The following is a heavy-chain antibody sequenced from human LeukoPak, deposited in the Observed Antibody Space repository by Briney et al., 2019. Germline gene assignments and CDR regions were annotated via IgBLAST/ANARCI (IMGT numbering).Heavy chain of an antibody. CDR2: ISYDGINK. CDR3: ARDHGGTSSWPKLLY. Sequence: GRSLRLSCAASGVNFSSHGMHWVRQAPGKGLEWVAFISYDGINKYYADSVKGRFTTSRDNSRNTVYLQMNSLRAEDMAVYYCARDHGGTSSWPKLLYWGQGTLVTVSS. D-gene: IGHD6-13*01. V-gene: IGHV3-30*03. J-gene: IGHJ4*02. CDR1: GVNFSSHG.